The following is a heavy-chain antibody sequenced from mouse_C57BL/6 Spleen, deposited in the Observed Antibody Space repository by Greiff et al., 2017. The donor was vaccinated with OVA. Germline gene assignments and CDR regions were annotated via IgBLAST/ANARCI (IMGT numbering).Heavy chain of an antibody. D-gene: IGHD2-2*01. V-gene: IGHV1-52*01. CDR2: IDPSDSET. CDR3: ARWGYDYARDY. CDR1: GYTFTSYW. J-gene: IGHJ4*01. Sequence: QVQLQQPGAELVRPGSSVKLSCKASGYTFTSYWMHWVKQRPIQGLEWIGNIDPSDSETNYNQKFKDKATLTVDKSSSTAYMQLSSLTSEDSAVYYCARWGYDYARDYWGQGTSVTVSS.